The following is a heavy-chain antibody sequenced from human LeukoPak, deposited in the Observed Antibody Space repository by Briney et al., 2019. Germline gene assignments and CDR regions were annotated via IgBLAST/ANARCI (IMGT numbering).Heavy chain of an antibody. CDR3: ARGTRDSSSWYGGGAYFDY. V-gene: IGHV4-39*07. D-gene: IGHD6-13*01. Sequence: SETLSLTCTVSGGSISSSSYYWGWIRQPPGKGLEWIGSIYYSGSTYYNPSLKSRVTISVDTSKNQFSLKLSSVTAADTAVYYCARGTRDSSSWYGGGAYFDYWGQGTLVTVSS. CDR1: GGSISSSSYY. CDR2: IYYSGST. J-gene: IGHJ4*02.